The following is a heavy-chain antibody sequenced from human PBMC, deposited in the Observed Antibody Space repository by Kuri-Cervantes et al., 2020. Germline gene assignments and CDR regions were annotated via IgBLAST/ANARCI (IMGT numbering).Heavy chain of an antibody. J-gene: IGHJ6*02. D-gene: IGHD3-16*01. Sequence: GESLKISCAASGFTFSSYAMHWVRQAPGKGLEWVAVISYDGSNKYYADSVKGRSTISRDNSKNTLYLQMNSLRAEDTAVYYCARDGRDPESRDWGYGMDVWGQGTTVTVSS. CDR3: ARDGRDPESRDWGYGMDV. CDR2: ISYDGSNK. V-gene: IGHV3-30-3*01. CDR1: GFTFSSYA.